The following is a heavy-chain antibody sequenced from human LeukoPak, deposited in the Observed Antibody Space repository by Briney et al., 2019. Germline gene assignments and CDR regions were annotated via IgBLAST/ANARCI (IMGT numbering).Heavy chain of an antibody. J-gene: IGHJ4*02. CDR2: ISPHSGGT. CDR1: GYTFTGYY. D-gene: IGHD6-19*01. CDR3: ARTHPGLITVAGLSFYDY. Sequence: ASVKVSCKASGYTFTGYYIHWVRQAPGQGLEWMGWISPHSGGTNYAQKFQGRVTMTRDTSISTAYMELSRLRSDDTAVYYCARTHPGLITVAGLSFYDYWGQGTLVTVSS. V-gene: IGHV1-2*02.